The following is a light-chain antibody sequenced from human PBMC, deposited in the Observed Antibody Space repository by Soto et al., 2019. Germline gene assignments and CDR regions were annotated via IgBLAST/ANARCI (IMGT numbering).Light chain of an antibody. CDR1: SSDVGGYNY. CDR3: CSYAGSYC. J-gene: IGLJ2*01. CDR2: DVS. Sequence: QSALTQPRSVSGSPGQSVTISCTGTSSDVGGYNYVSWYQQHPGKAPKLMIYDVSKRPSGVPDRFSGSKSGNTASLTISGLQAEDEAEYYCCSYAGSYCVGGGTKLTVL. V-gene: IGLV2-11*01.